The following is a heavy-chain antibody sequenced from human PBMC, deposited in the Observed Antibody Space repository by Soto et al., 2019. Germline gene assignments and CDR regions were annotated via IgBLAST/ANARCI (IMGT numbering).Heavy chain of an antibody. V-gene: IGHV4-38-2*01. CDR3: ARALYCSGGSCSPLRGMDV. D-gene: IGHD2-15*01. CDR1: GYSISSGYY. CDR2: IYHSGST. Sequence: PSETLSLTCAVSGYSISSGYYWGWIRHPPGKGLEWIGTIYHSGSTYYNPSLKSRVTISVDTSKNQFSLKLNSVTAADTAVYYCARALYCSGGSCSPLRGMDVWGLGTTVTAP. J-gene: IGHJ6*02.